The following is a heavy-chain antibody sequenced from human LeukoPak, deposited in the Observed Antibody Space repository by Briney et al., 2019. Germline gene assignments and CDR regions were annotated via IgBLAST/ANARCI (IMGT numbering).Heavy chain of an antibody. V-gene: IGHV4-59*01. CDR2: IYYSGST. D-gene: IGHD6-13*01. Sequence: SETLSLTCTVSGGSISSYYWSRIRQPPGKGLEWIGYIYYSGSTNYNPSLKSRVTISVDTSKNQFSLKLSSVTAADTAVYYCARVIAAAGTNYYYGMDVWGQGTTVTVSS. CDR3: ARVIAAAGTNYYYGMDV. J-gene: IGHJ6*02. CDR1: GGSISSYY.